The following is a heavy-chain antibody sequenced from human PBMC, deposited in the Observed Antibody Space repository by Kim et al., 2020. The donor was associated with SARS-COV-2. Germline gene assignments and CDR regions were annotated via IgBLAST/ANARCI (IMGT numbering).Heavy chain of an antibody. Sequence: GGSLRLSCAASGFTFSSYSMNWVRPAPGKGLEWVSSISSSSSYIYYADSVKGRFTISRDNAKNSLYLQMNSLRAEDTAVYYCARDSSLGILTGYPFDYWGQGTLVTVSS. D-gene: IGHD3-9*01. J-gene: IGHJ4*02. CDR2: ISSSSSYI. V-gene: IGHV3-21*01. CDR1: GFTFSSYS. CDR3: ARDSSLGILTGYPFDY.